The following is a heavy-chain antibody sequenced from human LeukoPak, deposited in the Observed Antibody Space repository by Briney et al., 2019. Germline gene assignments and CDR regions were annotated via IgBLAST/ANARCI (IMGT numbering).Heavy chain of an antibody. CDR1: GFTFSSYE. CDR3: ASYYYDSSGYWVHAFDI. CDR2: ISSSGRTI. D-gene: IGHD3-22*01. V-gene: IGHV3-48*03. Sequence: GGSLRLSCAVSGFTFSSYEMNWVRQAPGKGLEWVSYISSSGRTIYNADSVKGRSTISRDNAKNSLYLQMNSLRAEDTAVYYCASYYYDSSGYWVHAFDIWGQGTMVTVSS. J-gene: IGHJ3*02.